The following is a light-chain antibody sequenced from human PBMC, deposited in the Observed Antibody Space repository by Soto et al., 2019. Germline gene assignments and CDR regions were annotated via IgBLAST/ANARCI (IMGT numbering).Light chain of an antibody. CDR1: QSVTTY. J-gene: IGKJ2*01. V-gene: IGKV3-11*01. CDR3: QQRSNWLPSYT. CDR2: DAS. Sequence: DTVLTQSPATLSLSPGERATLSCRASQSVTTYLAWYQQKPGQAPSLLIYDASTRATGIQARLSGSRSGTDFPLTISSVELEDFAVYYCQQRSNWLPSYTFGQGTKLEIK.